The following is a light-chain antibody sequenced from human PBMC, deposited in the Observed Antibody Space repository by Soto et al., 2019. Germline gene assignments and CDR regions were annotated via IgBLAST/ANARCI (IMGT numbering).Light chain of an antibody. CDR3: QQRAGSST. V-gene: IGKV3-11*01. CDR2: DAS. J-gene: IGKJ5*01. Sequence: EIVLTPAPVILSLSPGERTTLSCRASQSVSNQLAWYQQKPGQAPRXLIYDASRRVTGIPARFSGSGSGTDFTLTLSSLEPEDFAVYYCQQRAGSSTFGQGTRLEIK. CDR1: QSVSNQ.